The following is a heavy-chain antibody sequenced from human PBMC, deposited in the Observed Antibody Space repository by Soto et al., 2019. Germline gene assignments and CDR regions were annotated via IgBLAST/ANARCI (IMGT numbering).Heavy chain of an antibody. Sequence: ASVKVSCKASGGTFSSYAISWVRQAPGQGLEWMGGIIPIFGTANYAQKFQGRVTITADESTSTAYMELSSLRSEDTAVYYCATAIISTAAAGPRPYYYYYGMDVWGQWTTVTVSS. J-gene: IGHJ6*02. D-gene: IGHD6-13*01. CDR1: GGTFSSYA. CDR3: ATAIISTAAAGPRPYYYYYGMDV. V-gene: IGHV1-69*13. CDR2: IIPIFGTA.